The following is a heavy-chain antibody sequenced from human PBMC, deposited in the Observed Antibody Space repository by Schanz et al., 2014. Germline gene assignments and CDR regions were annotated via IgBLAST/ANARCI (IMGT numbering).Heavy chain of an antibody. CDR2: ITPSSTST. Sequence: VQLVESGGGVVQPGRSLRLSCAASGFTFSTYAMHWVRQAPGKGLEWVSYITPSSTSTNYADSVKGRFTISRDNSKNTLYLQMNSLIAEDTAVYYCAKCIGWYGRCAFDIWGQGTMVTVSS. D-gene: IGHD6-19*01. CDR3: AKCIGWYGRCAFDI. V-gene: IGHV3-48*01. CDR1: GFTFSTYA. J-gene: IGHJ3*02.